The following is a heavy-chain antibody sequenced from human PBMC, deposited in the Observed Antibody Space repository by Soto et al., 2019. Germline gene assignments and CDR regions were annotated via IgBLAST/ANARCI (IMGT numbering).Heavy chain of an antibody. CDR3: ASSLDAVPAALPFDY. V-gene: IGHV4-59*01. J-gene: IGHJ4*02. Sequence: SETLSLTCTVACGSISSYYWSWIRQPPGKGLEWIGYIYYSGSTNYNPSLKSRVTISVDTSKNQFSLKLSSVTAADTAVYYCASSLDAVPAALPFDYWGQGTLVTVSS. CDR1: CGSISSYY. CDR2: IYYSGST. D-gene: IGHD2-2*02.